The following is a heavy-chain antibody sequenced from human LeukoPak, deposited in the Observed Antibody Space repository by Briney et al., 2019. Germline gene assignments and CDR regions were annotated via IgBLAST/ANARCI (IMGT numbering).Heavy chain of an antibody. D-gene: IGHD5-18*01. CDR1: GGSISSYY. CDR2: INHSGST. J-gene: IGHJ6*02. Sequence: PSETLSLTCTVSGGSISSYYWSWIRQPPGKGLEWIGEINHSGSTNYNPSLKSRVTISVDTSKNQFSLKLSSVTAADTAVYYCARTPRRRGYGYTYYYYGMDVWGQGTTVTVSS. V-gene: IGHV4-34*01. CDR3: ARTPRRRGYGYTYYYYGMDV.